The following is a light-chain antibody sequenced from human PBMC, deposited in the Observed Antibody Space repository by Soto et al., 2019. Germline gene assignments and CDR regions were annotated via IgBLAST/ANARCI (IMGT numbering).Light chain of an antibody. CDR3: SSYTSSSTVV. CDR2: DVS. J-gene: IGLJ2*01. CDR1: SSDVGGYNY. Sequence: QSALTQPASVSGSPGQSITISCTGTSSDVGGYNYVSWYQQHPGEAPKLRIYDVSNRPSGVSNRFSGSKSGNTASLTISGLQAEDEADYYCSSYTSSSTVVFGGGTKLTVL. V-gene: IGLV2-14*01.